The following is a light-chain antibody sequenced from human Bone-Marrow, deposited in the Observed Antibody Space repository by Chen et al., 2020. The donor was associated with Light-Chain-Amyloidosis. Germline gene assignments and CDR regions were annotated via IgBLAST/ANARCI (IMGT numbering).Light chain of an antibody. J-gene: IGLJ3*02. CDR2: EAT. Sequence: QSALTQPASVSASPGQSITISCTGTSSDIGTYNHVSWYQHHPGKAPKVLIYEATKRPSGVSSRFSGSQTANTASLTISRLQAEDEASFYCCSYAGSDTFVFGGGTMLTVL. CDR3: CSYAGSDTFV. CDR1: SSDIGTYNH. V-gene: IGLV2-23*02.